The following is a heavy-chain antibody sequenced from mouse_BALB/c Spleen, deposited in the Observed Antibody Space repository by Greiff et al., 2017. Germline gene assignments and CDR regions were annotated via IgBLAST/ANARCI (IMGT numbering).Heavy chain of an antibody. D-gene: IGHD2-3*01. CDR3: ARHDGYYGYFDV. CDR2: IDPSDSET. Sequence: QVQLKESGPQLVRPGASVKISCKASGYSFTSYWMHWVKQRPGQGLEWIGMIDPSDSETRLNQKFKDKATLTVDKSSSTAYMQLSSPTSEDSAVYYCARHDGYYGYFDVWGAGTTVTVSS. V-gene: IGHV1S126*01. CDR1: GYSFTSYW. J-gene: IGHJ1*01.